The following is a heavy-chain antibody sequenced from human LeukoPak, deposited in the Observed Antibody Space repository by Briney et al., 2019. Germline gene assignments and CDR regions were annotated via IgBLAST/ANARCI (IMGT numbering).Heavy chain of an antibody. CDR3: ARQDGNSKYYFDY. D-gene: IGHD1-1*01. Sequence: GEPLKISCKGSGYSFTYYWIGWVRQMPGKGLGWMGIIYPGDSDTRYRPSFQGQVTISVDKSISTAYLQWSSLKASDTAMYYCARQDGNSKYYFDYWGQGTLVTVSS. CDR1: GYSFTYYW. CDR2: IYPGDSDT. J-gene: IGHJ4*02. V-gene: IGHV5-51*01.